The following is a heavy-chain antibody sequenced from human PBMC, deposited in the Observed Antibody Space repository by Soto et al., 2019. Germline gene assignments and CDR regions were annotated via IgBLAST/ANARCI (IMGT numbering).Heavy chain of an antibody. V-gene: IGHV4-61*01. CDR3: ARTTAVPNTLRSRYFFDY. CDR1: GGSVSDKTYY. D-gene: IGHD4-17*01. J-gene: IGHJ4*02. Sequence: SETLSLTCSVSGGSVSDKTYYWSWIRQPPGKRLEWIGYVYYSGTTNYNPSLKSRVTISVDLSKNRFSLRLSSVTTADTALYYCARTTAVPNTLRSRYFFDYWGQGTLITVSS. CDR2: VYYSGTT.